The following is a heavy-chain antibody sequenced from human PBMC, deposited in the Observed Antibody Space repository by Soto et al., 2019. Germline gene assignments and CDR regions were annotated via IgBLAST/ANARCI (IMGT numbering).Heavy chain of an antibody. D-gene: IGHD3-10*01. Sequence: PSETLSLTCGVSGYSIRSGYYWGWVRQAPGKGLEWLGSVYHNGIMFHNPSFQSRVTISVDTSKNQFSLNLRSVTAADTAVYYCAALWFGELAFNYWGHGILVTVSS. CDR1: GYSIRSGYY. V-gene: IGHV4-38-2*01. CDR3: AALWFGELAFNY. J-gene: IGHJ4*01. CDR2: VYHNGIM.